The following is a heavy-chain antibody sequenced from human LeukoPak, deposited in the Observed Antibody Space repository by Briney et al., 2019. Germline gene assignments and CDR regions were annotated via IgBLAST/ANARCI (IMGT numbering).Heavy chain of an antibody. D-gene: IGHD6-19*01. J-gene: IGHJ4*02. CDR2: ISDSGGDT. Sequence: GGSLRLSCAASAFSFDNFAMSWVRQAPGRGLEWIAAISDSGGDTYCAESIKGRFTISRDNSKNTLYLQMNSLRADDTALYYCAKHPFIAVTVLEHWGQGTLVTVSS. V-gene: IGHV3-23*01. CDR3: AKHPFIAVTVLEH. CDR1: AFSFDNFA.